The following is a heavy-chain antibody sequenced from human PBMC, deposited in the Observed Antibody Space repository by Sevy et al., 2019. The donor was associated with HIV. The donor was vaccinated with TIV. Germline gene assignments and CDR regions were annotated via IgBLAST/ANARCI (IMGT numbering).Heavy chain of an antibody. CDR1: GYTFTSYG. Sequence: ASVKVSCKASGYTFTSYGISWVRQAPGQGLEWMGWISAYNGNTNYAQKLQGRVTMTTDTSTSTAYLELGSRGSDDTAVYSWAGGGSSSSGPPRHWGQGTLVTVSS. D-gene: IGHD6-6*01. J-gene: IGHJ4*02. CDR3: AGGGSSSSGPPRH. V-gene: IGHV1-18*01. CDR2: ISAYNGNT.